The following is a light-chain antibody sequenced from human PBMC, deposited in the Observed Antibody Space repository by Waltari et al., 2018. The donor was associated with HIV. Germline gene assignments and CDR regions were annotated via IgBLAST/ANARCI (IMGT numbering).Light chain of an antibody. V-gene: IGKV2-28*01. CDR3: MQALQTPRT. CDR2: LVF. CDR1: ESLLSSNGYNY. Sequence: EILMTQSPVSLSVTPGESASISCRSSESLLSSNGYNYLDWYLQKPGRSPQLLIYLVFNRASGVPDRFSGSGSGTDFTLKISRVEPDDVGVYYCMQALQTPRTFCQGTKVEMK. J-gene: IGKJ1*01.